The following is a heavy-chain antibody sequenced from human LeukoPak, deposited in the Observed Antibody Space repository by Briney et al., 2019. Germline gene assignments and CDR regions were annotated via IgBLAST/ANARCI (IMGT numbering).Heavy chain of an antibody. CDR2: ISGSGGST. CDR3: AKDWRYYYGSGSYYEGSYFDY. V-gene: IGHV3-23*01. J-gene: IGHJ4*02. D-gene: IGHD3-10*01. CDR1: GFTFSSYA. Sequence: RGSLRLSCAASGFTFSSYAMSWVRQAPGKGLEWVSAISGSGGSTYYADSVKGRFTISRDNSKNTLYLQMNSLRAEDTAVYYCAKDWRYYYGSGSYYEGSYFDYWGQGTLVTVSS.